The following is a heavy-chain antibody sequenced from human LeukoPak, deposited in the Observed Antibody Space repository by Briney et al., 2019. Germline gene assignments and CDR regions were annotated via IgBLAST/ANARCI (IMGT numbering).Heavy chain of an antibody. V-gene: IGHV1-2*02. J-gene: IGHJ5*02. Sequence: GASVKVSCKASGYTFTGYYMHWVRQAPGQGLEWMGWINPNSGGTNYAQKFQGRVTMTRDTSISTAYMELSRLRSDDTAVYYCARDLRPYYDFWSGISDDWFDPWGQGTLVTVSS. D-gene: IGHD3-3*01. CDR3: ARDLRPYYDFWSGISDDWFDP. CDR1: GYTFTGYY. CDR2: INPNSGGT.